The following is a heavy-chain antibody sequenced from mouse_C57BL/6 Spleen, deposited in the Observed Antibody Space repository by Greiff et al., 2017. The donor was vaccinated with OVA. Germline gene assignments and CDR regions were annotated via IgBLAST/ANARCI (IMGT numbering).Heavy chain of an antibody. Sequence: EVKLQQSGPELVKPGASVKIPCKASGYTFTDYNMDWVKQSHGKSLEWIGDINPNNGGTIYNQKFKGKATLTVDKSSSTAYMELRSLTSEDTAVYYCAREEPELSSAWFAYWGQGTLVTVSA. CDR2: INPNNGGT. CDR1: GYTFTDYN. J-gene: IGHJ3*01. D-gene: IGHD3-1*01. CDR3: AREEPELSSAWFAY. V-gene: IGHV1-18*01.